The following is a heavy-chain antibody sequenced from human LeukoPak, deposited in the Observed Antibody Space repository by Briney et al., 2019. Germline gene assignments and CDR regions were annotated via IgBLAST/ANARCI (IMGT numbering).Heavy chain of an antibody. Sequence: GESQKISCKGSGFSFANYWIAWVRQMPGEGLEWMGIMNPANSDSRYSPSFQGQVTFSADKSISTAYLQWSSLKASDSAMYYCARRIAATGREFDYWGQGTLVTVSS. V-gene: IGHV5-51*01. D-gene: IGHD6-13*01. CDR1: GFSFANYW. CDR2: MNPANSDS. J-gene: IGHJ4*02. CDR3: ARRIAATGREFDY.